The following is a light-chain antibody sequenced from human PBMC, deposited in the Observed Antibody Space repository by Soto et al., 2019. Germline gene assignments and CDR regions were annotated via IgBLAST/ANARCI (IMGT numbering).Light chain of an antibody. CDR2: DVA. J-gene: IGLJ1*01. Sequence: QSALTQPASVSDSPGQSITISCTGTSSDVGGSNFVSWYQQHTGKPPKLIIYDVANRPSGVSDRFSCSKSGSTASLIISRLQTEDEADYYCVSYTSSTTYVFGTGTKLTVL. CDR3: VSYTSSTTYV. V-gene: IGLV2-14*03. CDR1: SSDVGGSNF.